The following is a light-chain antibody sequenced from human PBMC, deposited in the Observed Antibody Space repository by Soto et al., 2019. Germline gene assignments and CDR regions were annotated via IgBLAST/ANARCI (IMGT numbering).Light chain of an antibody. CDR3: QQYNDWPQT. V-gene: IGKV3-15*01. Sequence: ETVMTQSPATLSVSPGERATLSCRASQSVGTNLAWYQQKPGQAPRLLMYGASTGATGVPARFSGSGSRTEFTLTISSLQSEDFALYFCQQYNDWPQTFGQGTRVEI. J-gene: IGKJ1*01. CDR2: GAS. CDR1: QSVGTN.